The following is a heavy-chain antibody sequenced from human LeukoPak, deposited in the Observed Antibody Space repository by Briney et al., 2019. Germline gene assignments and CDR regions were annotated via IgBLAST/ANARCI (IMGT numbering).Heavy chain of an antibody. CDR3: ARDTRSYDSSGYYFFDF. D-gene: IGHD3-22*01. CDR2: INYSGST. CDR1: GASIRSYY. J-gene: IGHJ4*02. V-gene: IGHV4-59*01. Sequence: PSETLSLTCTVSGASIRSYYWNWLRQPPGKGLEWIGYINYSGSTNSNPSLKSRATISMDTSKHHFSLKLSSVTAADTAVYFCARDTRSYDSSGYYFFDFWGQGTLVTVPS.